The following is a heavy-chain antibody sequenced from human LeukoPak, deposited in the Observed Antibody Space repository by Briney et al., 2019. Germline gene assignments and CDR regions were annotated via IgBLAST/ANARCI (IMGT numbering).Heavy chain of an antibody. D-gene: IGHD3-16*01. CDR3: AKQHDDYVWCFDY. J-gene: IGHJ4*02. CDR2: ISAGAGST. V-gene: IGHV3-23*01. CDR1: GFTYSTYA. Sequence: GGSLRLSCVASGFTYSTYAMSWVRQVPGKGLEWVSGISAGAGSTYYADSVKGRFTISRDNSKNTLYLQMNSLRAEDTAVYYCAKQHDDYVWCFDYWGQGTLVTVSS.